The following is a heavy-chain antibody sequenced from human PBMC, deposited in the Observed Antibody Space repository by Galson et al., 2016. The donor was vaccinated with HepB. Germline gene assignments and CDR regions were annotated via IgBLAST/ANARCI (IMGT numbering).Heavy chain of an antibody. Sequence: LRLSCAASGFTFRTYWMSWVRQAPGKGLEWVAVISYDGNNKYFAGSVKGRFTISRENSYNTLYLQMKSLRPDDTAVYYCVQGSTAPAVWGKGTTVTVSS. V-gene: IGHV3-30-3*01. CDR1: GFTFRTYW. D-gene: IGHD1-26*01. J-gene: IGHJ6*04. CDR3: VQGSTAPAV. CDR2: ISYDGNNK.